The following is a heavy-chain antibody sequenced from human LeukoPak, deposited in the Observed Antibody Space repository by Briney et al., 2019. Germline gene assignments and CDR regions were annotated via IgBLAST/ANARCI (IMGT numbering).Heavy chain of an antibody. CDR2: INPNSGGT. Sequence: ASVKVSCKASGYTFTSYYMHWVRQAPGQGLEWMGWINPNSGGTNYARKFQGRVTMTRDTSISTAYMELSRLRSDDTAVYYCARGVGFGDANYYYYYMDVWGKGTTVTISS. CDR3: ARGVGFGDANYYYYYMDV. V-gene: IGHV1-2*02. D-gene: IGHD3-10*01. J-gene: IGHJ6*03. CDR1: GYTFTSYY.